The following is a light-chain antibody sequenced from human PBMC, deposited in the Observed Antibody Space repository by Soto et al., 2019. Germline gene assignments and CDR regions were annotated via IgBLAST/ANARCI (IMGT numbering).Light chain of an antibody. Sequence: EIVMTQSPATLSVSPGERATLSCRASQNINAFLAWYQQKPGQAPRLLIYGASTRAAGIPARFGGSGSGSEFTLTISSLQSEDFAVYYCHQYNNWPGTFGQGTKVDIK. J-gene: IGKJ1*01. V-gene: IGKV3-15*01. CDR3: HQYNNWPGT. CDR2: GAS. CDR1: QNINAF.